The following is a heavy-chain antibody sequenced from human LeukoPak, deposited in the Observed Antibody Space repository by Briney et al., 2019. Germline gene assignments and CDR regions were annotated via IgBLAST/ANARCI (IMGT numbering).Heavy chain of an antibody. CDR3: ARWVSGRITIFGVVINHYYYMDV. CDR2: IYPGDSDT. V-gene: IGHV5-51*01. J-gene: IGHJ6*03. CDR1: GYSFTSYW. Sequence: GESLKISCKGSGYSFTSYWIGWVRQMPGKGLEWMGIIYPGDSDTRYSPSFQGQVTISADKSISTAYLQWSSLKASDTAMYHCARWVSGRITIFGVVINHYYYMDVWGKGTTVTVSS. D-gene: IGHD3-3*01.